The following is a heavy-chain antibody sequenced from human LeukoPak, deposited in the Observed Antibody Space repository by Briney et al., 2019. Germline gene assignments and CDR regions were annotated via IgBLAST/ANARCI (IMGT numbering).Heavy chain of an antibody. CDR1: GYTFTSYG. Sequence: ASVKVSCKASGYTFTSYGISWVRQAPGQGLEWMGWISAYNGNTNYAQKLQGRVTMTTDTYTSTAYMELRSLRSDDKAVYYCARDECIVGDKAFDIWGQGTMVTVSS. D-gene: IGHD1-26*01. CDR3: ARDECIVGDKAFDI. CDR2: ISAYNGNT. J-gene: IGHJ3*02. V-gene: IGHV1-18*01.